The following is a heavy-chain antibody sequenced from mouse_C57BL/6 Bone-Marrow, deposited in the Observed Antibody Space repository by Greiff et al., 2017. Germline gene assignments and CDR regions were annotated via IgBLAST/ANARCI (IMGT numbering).Heavy chain of an antibody. V-gene: IGHV1-69*01. CDR1: GYTFTSYW. D-gene: IGHD2-4*01. Sequence: VQLQQPGAELVMPGASVKLSCKASGYTFTSYWMHWVKQRPRQGLEWIGEIDPSDSYTNYNQKFKGKSTLTVDKSSSTAYMQLSSLTSEDSAVYYCARDYYDYDDWYFDVWGTGTTVTVSS. CDR2: IDPSDSYT. J-gene: IGHJ1*03. CDR3: ARDYYDYDDWYFDV.